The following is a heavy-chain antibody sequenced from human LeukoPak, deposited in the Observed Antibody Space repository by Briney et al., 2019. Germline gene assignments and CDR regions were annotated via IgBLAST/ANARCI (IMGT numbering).Heavy chain of an antibody. V-gene: IGHV3-30*03. J-gene: IGHJ4*02. Sequence: PGRSLRLSCAASGFTFSSYGMHWVRQAPGKGLEWVAVISYDGSNKYYADSVKGRFTISRDNSKNTLYLQMNSLRAEDTAVYYCVIEARYYWGQGTLVTVSS. CDR1: GFTFSSYG. CDR2: ISYDGSNK. CDR3: VIEARYY.